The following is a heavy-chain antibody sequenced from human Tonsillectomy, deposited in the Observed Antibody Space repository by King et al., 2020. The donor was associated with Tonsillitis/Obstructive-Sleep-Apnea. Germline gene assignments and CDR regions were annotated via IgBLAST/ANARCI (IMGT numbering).Heavy chain of an antibody. V-gene: IGHV1-69*01. CDR3: ARGRWDCGVVSDAFDV. Sequence: VQLVESGAEVKKPGSSVKVSCKASGGTFSSYAISWVRQAPGQGLEWMGGIIPIFGTANYAQKFQGRVTITADESTSTAYMELSSLRSEDTAVYYCARGRWDCGVVSDAFDVWGQGTTVTVSS. D-gene: IGHD3-3*01. J-gene: IGHJ3*01. CDR2: IIPIFGTA. CDR1: GGTFSSYA.